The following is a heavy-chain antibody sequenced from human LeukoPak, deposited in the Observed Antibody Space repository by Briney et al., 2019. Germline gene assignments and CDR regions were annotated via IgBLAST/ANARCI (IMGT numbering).Heavy chain of an antibody. Sequence: SQTLSLTCAVSGGSISSGGYSWSWIRQPPGKGLEWIGYIYHSGSTYYNPSLKSRVTISVDRSKNQFCLKLSSVTAADTAVYYCARTYYDYVWGVGNNWFDPWGQGTLVTVSS. V-gene: IGHV4-30-2*01. CDR2: IYHSGST. CDR1: GGSISSGGYS. CDR3: ARTYYDYVWGVGNNWFDP. D-gene: IGHD3-16*01. J-gene: IGHJ5*02.